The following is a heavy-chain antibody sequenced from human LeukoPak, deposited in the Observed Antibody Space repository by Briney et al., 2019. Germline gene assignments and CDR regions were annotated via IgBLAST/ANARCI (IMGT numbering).Heavy chain of an antibody. V-gene: IGHV1-2*06. CDR2: INPNNGAT. CDR1: GYTFTGYY. Sequence: ASVKVSCKASGYTFTGYYMHWVRQAPGQGLEWMGRINPNNGATNYAQKLQGRVTITGDTSISTAYMELSSLRSDDTAVYYCALGRAYCGGDCYSFDYWGQGTLVTVSS. J-gene: IGHJ4*02. CDR3: ALGRAYCGGDCYSFDY. D-gene: IGHD2-21*02.